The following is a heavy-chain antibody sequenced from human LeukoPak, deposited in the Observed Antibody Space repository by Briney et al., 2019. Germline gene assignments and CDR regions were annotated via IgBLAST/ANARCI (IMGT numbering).Heavy chain of an antibody. CDR1: GFTFSSYS. Sequence: NAGGSLRLSCAASGFTFSSYSMNWVRQAPGKGLEWVSSISSSSNYIYYADSVKGRFTISRDNAKNSLYLQMNSLRAEDTAVYYCAGGDYFDSSGYDASDIWGQGTMVTVSS. D-gene: IGHD3-22*01. CDR2: ISSSSNYI. CDR3: AGGDYFDSSGYDASDI. J-gene: IGHJ3*02. V-gene: IGHV3-21*01.